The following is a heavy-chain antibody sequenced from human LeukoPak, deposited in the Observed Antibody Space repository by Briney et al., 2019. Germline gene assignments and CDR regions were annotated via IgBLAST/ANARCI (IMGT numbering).Heavy chain of an antibody. V-gene: IGHV3-74*01. Sequence: GGSLRLSCAASGFTFSSYWMHWVRQAPGKGLVWVSRINSDGSSTSYADSVKGRFTISRDNAKNTLYLQMNSLRAEDTAVYYCARGDIAAAGTLDYYYYYMDVWGKGTTVTVSS. J-gene: IGHJ6*03. CDR1: GFTFSSYW. CDR2: INSDGSST. D-gene: IGHD6-13*01. CDR3: ARGDIAAAGTLDYYYYYMDV.